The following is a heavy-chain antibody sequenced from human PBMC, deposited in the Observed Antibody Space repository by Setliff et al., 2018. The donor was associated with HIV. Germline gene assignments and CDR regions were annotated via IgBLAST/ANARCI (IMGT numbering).Heavy chain of an antibody. V-gene: IGHV1-24*01. J-gene: IGHJ4*01. D-gene: IGHD3-16*02. CDR3: AIVRRIITFGGLVGLVQSLYYFHC. CDR1: GYTLTEVS. Sequence: VASVKVSCKVSGYTLTEVSMHWVRQAPGEGLEWMGGLDPEDGKTIYAQKFQGRVSMTEDTSTDTASMGLRGLRFDDTAVYYCAIVRRIITFGGLVGLVQSLYYFHCWGHGTLVTVSS. CDR2: LDPEDGKT.